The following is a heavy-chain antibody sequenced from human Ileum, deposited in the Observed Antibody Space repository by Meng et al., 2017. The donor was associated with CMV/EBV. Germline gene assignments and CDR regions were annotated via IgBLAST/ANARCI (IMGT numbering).Heavy chain of an antibody. CDR3: ARVGPFRGGMDV. CDR2: IYSGGST. J-gene: IGHJ6*02. Sequence: ESRKISGAASGFTVSSNYMSWVRQAPGKGLEWVSVIYSGGSTYYADSVKGRFTISRDNSKNTLYLQMNSLRAEDTAVYYCARVGPFRGGMDVWGQGTTVTVSS. CDR1: GFTVSSNY. V-gene: IGHV3-53*01.